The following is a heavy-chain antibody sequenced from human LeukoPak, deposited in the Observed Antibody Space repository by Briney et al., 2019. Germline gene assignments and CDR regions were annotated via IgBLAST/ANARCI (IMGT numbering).Heavy chain of an antibody. CDR2: IKSKTDGGTT. CDR3: ARDGFLRAYWYFDL. Sequence: GGSLRLSCAASGFTFSNAWMSWVRQAPGKGLEWVGRIKSKTDGGTTDYAAPVKGRFTISRDDSKNTLYLQMNSLRAEDTAVYYCARDGFLRAYWYFDLWGRGTLVTVSS. D-gene: IGHD3-3*01. CDR1: GFTFSNAW. J-gene: IGHJ2*01. V-gene: IGHV3-15*01.